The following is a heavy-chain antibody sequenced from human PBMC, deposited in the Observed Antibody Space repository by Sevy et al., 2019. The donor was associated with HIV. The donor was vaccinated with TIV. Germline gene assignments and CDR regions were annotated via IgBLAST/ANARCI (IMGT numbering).Heavy chain of an antibody. CDR2: IYYSGST. CDR3: ARDRLELSGSGSSQYYYYYYGMDV. D-gene: IGHD3-10*01. CDR1: GGSISSGDYY. Sequence: SETLSLTCTVSGGSISSGDYYWSWIRQPPGKGLEWIGYIYYSGSTQYNPSLKSRVTISVDTSKNQFSLKLRSVTAADTAVYYCARDRLELSGSGSSQYYYYYYGMDVWGQGTTVTVSS. J-gene: IGHJ6*02. V-gene: IGHV4-30-4*01.